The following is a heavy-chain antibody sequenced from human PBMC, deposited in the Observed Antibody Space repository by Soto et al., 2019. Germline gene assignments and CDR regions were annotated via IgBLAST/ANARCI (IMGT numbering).Heavy chain of an antibody. CDR3: ARLRLIGSSGYYYFFDY. D-gene: IGHD3-22*01. CDR1: GGSISSSSYY. J-gene: IGHJ4*02. V-gene: IGHV4-39*01. CDR2: IYYSGST. Sequence: PSETLSLTCTVSGGSISSSSYYWGWIRQPPGKGLEWIGSIYYSGSTYYNPSLKSRVTISVDTSKNQFSLKLSSVTAADTAVYYCARLRLIGSSGYYYFFDYWGQGTLGTGS.